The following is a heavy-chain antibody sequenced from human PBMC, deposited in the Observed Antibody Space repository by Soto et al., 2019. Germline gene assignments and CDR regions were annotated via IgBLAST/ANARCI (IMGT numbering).Heavy chain of an antibody. D-gene: IGHD1-7*01. CDR2: IDPRDSYT. CDR3: EREKSDLELFNWLDP. V-gene: IGHV5-10-1*01. J-gene: IGHJ5*02. CDR1: GYSFTTYW. Sequence: GESLKISCEASGYSFTTYWISWVRQMPGKGLEWMGAIDPRDSYTKYSPSFQGHVTISVDKSISTAYLQWNSLKASDTAIYYCEREKSDLELFNWLDPWGQGTLVPVYS.